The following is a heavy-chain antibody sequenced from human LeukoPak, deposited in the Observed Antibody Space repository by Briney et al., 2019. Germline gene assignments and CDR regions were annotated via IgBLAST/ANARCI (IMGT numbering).Heavy chain of an antibody. CDR2: INPESGGT. Sequence: ASVKVSCKASGYTFTSYYMHWVRQAPGQGLEWMGWINPESGGTNYAQKFQGRVTMTRDTSISTAYMELSRLRSDDTAVYYRARSRVRALSDYWGQRSLVTVSS. CDR1: GYTFTSYY. J-gene: IGHJ4*02. CDR3: ARSRVRALSDY. V-gene: IGHV1-2*02. D-gene: IGHD3-10*01.